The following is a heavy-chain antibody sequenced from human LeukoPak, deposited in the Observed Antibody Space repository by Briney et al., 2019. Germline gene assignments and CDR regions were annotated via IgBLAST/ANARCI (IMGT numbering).Heavy chain of an antibody. J-gene: IGHJ4*02. V-gene: IGHV3-21*01. CDR3: ASPSTGTTFSPSGY. D-gene: IGHD1-1*01. CDR1: GFTFSSYS. CDR2: ISSNSTYI. Sequence: GGSLRLSCAASGFTFSSYSMNWVRQAPGKGLEWVSSISSNSTYIYYADSAKGRFTISRDNAKNSLYLQMNSLRAEDTAVYYCASPSTGTTFSPSGYWGQGTLVTVSS.